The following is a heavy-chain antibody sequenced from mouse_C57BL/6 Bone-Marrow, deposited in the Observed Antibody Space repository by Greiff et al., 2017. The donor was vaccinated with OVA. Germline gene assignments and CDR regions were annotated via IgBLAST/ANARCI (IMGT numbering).Heavy chain of an antibody. V-gene: IGHV1-59*01. CDR3: ARSGLVHSDY. CDR1: GYTFTSYW. CDR2: IDPSDSYT. J-gene: IGHJ2*01. Sequence: VQLQQPGAELVRPGTSVKLSCKASGYTFTSYWMHWVKQRPGQGLEWIGVIDPSDSYTNYNQKFKGKATLTVDTSSSTAYMQLSSLTSEDSAVYYSARSGLVHSDYCGQGTTLTVSS.